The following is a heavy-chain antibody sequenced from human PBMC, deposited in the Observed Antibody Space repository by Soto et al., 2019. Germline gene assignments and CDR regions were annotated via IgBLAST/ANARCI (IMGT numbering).Heavy chain of an antibody. D-gene: IGHD6-13*01. CDR1: GGSIGSYY. CDR3: ARASRSSSSWYWWFDP. J-gene: IGHJ5*02. Sequence: PSETLSLTCTVSGGSIGSYYWSWIRQPPGKGLEWIGYIYYSGSTNYNPSLKSRVTISVDTSKNQFSLKLSSVTAADTAVYYCARASRSSSSWYWWFDPWGQGTLVTVSS. CDR2: IYYSGST. V-gene: IGHV4-59*01.